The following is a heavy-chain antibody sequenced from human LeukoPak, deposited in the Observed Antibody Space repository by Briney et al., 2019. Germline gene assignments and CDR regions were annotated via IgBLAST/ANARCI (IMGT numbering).Heavy chain of an antibody. CDR1: GFTFSSYA. V-gene: IGHV3-23*01. CDR2: ISGSGGST. D-gene: IGHD2-2*01. CDR3: AKDPWVCSSTSCRWFDP. J-gene: IGHJ5*02. Sequence: GGSLRLSCAASGFTFSSYAMSWVRQAPGKGMEWVSAISGSGGSTYYADSVKGRFTISRDNSKNTLYLQMNSLRAEDTAVYCCAKDPWVCSSTSCRWFDPWGQGTLVTVSS.